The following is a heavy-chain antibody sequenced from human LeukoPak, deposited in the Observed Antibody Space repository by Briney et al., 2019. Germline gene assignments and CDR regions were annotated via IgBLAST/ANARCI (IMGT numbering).Heavy chain of an antibody. Sequence: GGSLRLSCAASGFTFSSYAMHWVRQAPGKGLEWVAVISDDGSSKYYADSVKGRFTISRDNAKNSLYLQMNSLRAEDTAVYYCAELGITMIGGVWGKGTTVTISS. CDR1: GFTFSSYA. J-gene: IGHJ6*04. CDR3: AELGITMIGGV. CDR2: ISDDGSSK. V-gene: IGHV3-30*04. D-gene: IGHD3-10*02.